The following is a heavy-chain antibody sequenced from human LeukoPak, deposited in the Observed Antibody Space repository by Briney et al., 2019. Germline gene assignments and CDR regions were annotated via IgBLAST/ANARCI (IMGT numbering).Heavy chain of an antibody. CDR3: ARGDDYSNYVLGY. CDR1: GVTFSSYA. Sequence: SVKVSCKASGVTFSSYAISWVRQAPGQGLEWMGRIIPIFGTANYTQKFQGRVTITTNESTSTAYMELSSLRSEDTAVYYCARGDDYSNYVLGYWGQGTLVSVSS. V-gene: IGHV1-69*05. D-gene: IGHD4-11*01. CDR2: IIPIFGTA. J-gene: IGHJ4*02.